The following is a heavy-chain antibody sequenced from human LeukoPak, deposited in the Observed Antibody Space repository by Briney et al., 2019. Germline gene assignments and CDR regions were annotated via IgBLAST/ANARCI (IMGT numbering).Heavy chain of an antibody. V-gene: IGHV3-23*01. CDR2: ISGSGDST. D-gene: IGHD3-16*02. J-gene: IGHJ4*02. Sequence: PGGSLRLSCAASGFTFSSYAMSWVRQAPGKGLEWVSAISGSGDSTYYADSVKGRFTISRDNAKNSLYLQMNSLRAEDTAVYYCARDPYYDYVWGSYPSLADYWGQGTLVTVSS. CDR3: ARDPYYDYVWGSYPSLADY. CDR1: GFTFSSYA.